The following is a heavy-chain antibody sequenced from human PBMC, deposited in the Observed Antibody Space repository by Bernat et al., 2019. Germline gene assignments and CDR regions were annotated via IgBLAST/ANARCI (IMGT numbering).Heavy chain of an antibody. V-gene: IGHV3-7*01. J-gene: IGHJ6*02. Sequence: EVQLVESGGGLVQPGGSRRLSCVGSGFSFSSYWMTWVRQPPGKGLEWVASINEDGSEEQYVDSVKGGFTISRDNTKNSLYLQMNSLRVEDTAVFYCAKRPGYQIGMEVWGQGTTVTVSS. CDR1: GFSFSSYW. CDR2: INEDGSEE. D-gene: IGHD6-13*01. CDR3: AKRPGYQIGMEV.